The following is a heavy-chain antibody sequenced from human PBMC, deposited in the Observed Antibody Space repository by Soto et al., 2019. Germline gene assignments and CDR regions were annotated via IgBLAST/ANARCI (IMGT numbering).Heavy chain of an antibody. D-gene: IGHD3-10*01. Sequence: QVQLVESGGGVVQPGRSLRLSCEASGFSFSSYGMHWVRQAPGKGLEWVATIWYDGSKKYHAESVKGRFTSSRDNSKNKMYLQMDSLRGEDTAVYYCARDLLYGSGSRDYLYYGMDVWGHGTTVTVSS. V-gene: IGHV3-33*01. J-gene: IGHJ6*02. CDR3: ARDLLYGSGSRDYLYYGMDV. CDR1: GFSFSSYG. CDR2: IWYDGSKK.